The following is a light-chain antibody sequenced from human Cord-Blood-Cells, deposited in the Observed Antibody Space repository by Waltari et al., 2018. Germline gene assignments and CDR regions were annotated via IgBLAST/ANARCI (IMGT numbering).Light chain of an antibody. Sequence: DIVMTQSPASLSVSLGDKPTINCKSSQRVLYSSNNKDYLAWYHQKPGQPPKRLIYCPFTRESGLPVRFSGSGSGTDFSCTISSRQAEDVAVYCSQQYYSSPRTVGQGTKVEIK. CDR3: QQYYSSPRT. CDR2: CPF. CDR1: QRVLYSSNNKDY. V-gene: IGKV4-1*01. J-gene: IGKJ1*01.